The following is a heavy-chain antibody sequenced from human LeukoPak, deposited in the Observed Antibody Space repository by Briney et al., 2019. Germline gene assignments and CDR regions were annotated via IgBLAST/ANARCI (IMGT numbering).Heavy chain of an antibody. D-gene: IGHD2-2*01. CDR2: IIPIFGTA. Sequence: ASVKVSCKASGGTFSSYAISWVRQAPGQGLEWMGGIIPIFGTANYAQKFQGRVTITADESTSTAYMELSSLRSEDTAVYYCARYKWCSSTSCYGYYFDYWGQGTLVTVSS. V-gene: IGHV1-69*13. CDR1: GGTFSSYA. CDR3: ARYKWCSSTSCYGYYFDY. J-gene: IGHJ4*02.